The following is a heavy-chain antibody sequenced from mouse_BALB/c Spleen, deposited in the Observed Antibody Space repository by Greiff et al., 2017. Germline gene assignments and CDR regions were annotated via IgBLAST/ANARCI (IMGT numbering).Heavy chain of an antibody. CDR3: ARDEGTTVVAFDY. Sequence: VMLVESGPGLVAPSQSLSITCTVSGFSLTSYGVHWVRQPPGKGLEWLGVIWAGGSTNYNSALMSRLSISKDNSKSQVFLKMNSLQTDDTAMYYCARDEGTTVVAFDYWGQGTTLTVSS. V-gene: IGHV2-9*02. D-gene: IGHD1-1*01. CDR2: IWAGGST. J-gene: IGHJ2*01. CDR1: GFSLTSYG.